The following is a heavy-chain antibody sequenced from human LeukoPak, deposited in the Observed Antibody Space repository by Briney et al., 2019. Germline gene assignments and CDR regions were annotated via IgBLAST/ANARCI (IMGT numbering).Heavy chain of an antibody. D-gene: IGHD6-19*01. CDR1: GYTFTSYG. CDR2: ISAYNGKT. Sequence: GASVKVSCKASGYTFTSYGISWVRQAPGQGLEWMGWISAYNGKTNYVQKLQGRVTMATDTSTSTVYMELRSLRSNDTAVYYCARVGSGWXNDYWGQGTLVTVS. CDR3: ARVGSGWXNDY. V-gene: IGHV1-18*01. J-gene: IGHJ4*02.